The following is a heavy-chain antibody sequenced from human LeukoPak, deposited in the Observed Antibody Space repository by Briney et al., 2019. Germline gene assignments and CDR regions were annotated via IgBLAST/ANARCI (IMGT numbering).Heavy chain of an antibody. CDR1: GGTFSSYA. CDR3: AREGDDWYSNAGDY. CDR2: IIPIFGTA. D-gene: IGHD4-11*01. V-gene: IGHV1-69*13. J-gene: IGHJ4*02. Sequence: ASVKVSCKASGGTFSSYAISWVRQAPGQGLEWMGGIIPIFGTANYAQKFQGRVTITADESTSTAYMELSSLRSEDTAVYYCAREGDDWYSNAGDYWGQGTLVTVSS.